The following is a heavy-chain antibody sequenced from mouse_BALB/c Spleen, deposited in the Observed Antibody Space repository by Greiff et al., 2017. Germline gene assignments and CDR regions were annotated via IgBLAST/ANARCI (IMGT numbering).Heavy chain of an antibody. CDR2: ISSGSSYT. CDR3: TSKGPYYAMDY. CDR1: GFTFSSYT. Sequence: EVQGVESGGGLVKPGGSLKLSCAASGFTFSSYTMSWVRQTPEKRLEWVATISSGSSYTYYPDSVKGRFTISRDNAKNTLYLQMSSLKSEDTAMYYCTSKGPYYAMDYWGQGTSVTVSS. V-gene: IGHV5-6-4*01. J-gene: IGHJ4*01.